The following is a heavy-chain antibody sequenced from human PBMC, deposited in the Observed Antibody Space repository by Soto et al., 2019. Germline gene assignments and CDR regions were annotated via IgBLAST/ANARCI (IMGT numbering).Heavy chain of an antibody. V-gene: IGHV3-35*01. Sequence: GGSLRLSCAASGFTFSNSDMNWVRQAPGKGLEWVSGVSWNGSRTHYADSVKGRFIISRDNSRNFLYQQMNSLRPEDMAVYYCVRRPDYDSSGSPLYWYFDLWGRGTLVTVSS. CDR3: VRRPDYDSSGSPLYWYFDL. D-gene: IGHD3-22*01. CDR1: GFTFSNSD. CDR2: VSWNGSRT. J-gene: IGHJ2*01.